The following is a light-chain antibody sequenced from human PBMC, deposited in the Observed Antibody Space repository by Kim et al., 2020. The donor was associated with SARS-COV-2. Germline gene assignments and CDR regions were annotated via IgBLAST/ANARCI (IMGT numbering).Light chain of an antibody. V-gene: IGKV3D-20*01. CDR2: DAS. J-gene: IGKJ2*01. CDR1: QSVRSSY. Sequence: LSPGERATPSCGASQSVRSSYLAWYQHKPGLAPRLLLYDASTMATGIPDRFSGSGSGTDFTLSISRLEPEDFAVYYCHQFVASPYTFGQGTKLEI. CDR3: HQFVASPYT.